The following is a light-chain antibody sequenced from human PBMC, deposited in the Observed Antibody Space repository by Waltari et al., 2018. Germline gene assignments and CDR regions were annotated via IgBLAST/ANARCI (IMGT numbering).Light chain of an antibody. V-gene: IGKV3-15*01. CDR2: GAS. J-gene: IGKJ2*01. CDR3: QQYSDWPPGDT. CDR1: ESVSSN. Sequence: EIVMTQSPATLSVSPGERATHSCRASESVSSNLAWYQQKPGEAPKLLSYGASTRSTGIPARFSGSGSGTEFTLTISSLQSEDFAVYYCQQYSDWPPGDTFGQGTKLEIK.